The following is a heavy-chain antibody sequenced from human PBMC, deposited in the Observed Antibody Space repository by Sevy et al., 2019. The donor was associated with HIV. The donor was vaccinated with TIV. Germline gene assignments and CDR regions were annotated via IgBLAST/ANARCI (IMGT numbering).Heavy chain of an antibody. D-gene: IGHD2-2*01. V-gene: IGHV1-69*13. CDR1: GGTFSSYA. J-gene: IGHJ6*02. Sequence: ASVKVSCKASGGTFSSYAISWVRQAPGQGLEWMGGIIPIFGTANYAQKVQGRVTITADESTSTGYMELSSLGSEDTAVYYCASLEIGYCSSTSCPDVWGQGTTVTVSS. CDR2: IIPIFGTA. CDR3: ASLEIGYCSSTSCPDV.